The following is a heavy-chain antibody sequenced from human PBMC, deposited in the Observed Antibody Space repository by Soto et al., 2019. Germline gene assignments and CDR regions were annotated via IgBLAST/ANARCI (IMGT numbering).Heavy chain of an antibody. CDR1: GGTFNSYD. D-gene: IGHD3-22*01. Sequence: QVQLVQSGAEVKKPGSSMKVSCKASGGTFNSYDINWVRQAPGQGLEWMGGIIPIVETPKYAQKFQGRVTITADESTNTVYMELSSLRSEDTAMYYCARLSRPNYYDTSGFFKANWFDPCGQGTLVTVSS. CDR2: IIPIVETP. J-gene: IGHJ5*02. V-gene: IGHV1-69*01. CDR3: ARLSRPNYYDTSGFFKANWFDP.